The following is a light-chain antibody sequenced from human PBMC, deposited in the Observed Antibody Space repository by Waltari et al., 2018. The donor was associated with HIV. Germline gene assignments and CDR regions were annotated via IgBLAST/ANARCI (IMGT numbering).Light chain of an antibody. CDR1: QSISIN. V-gene: IGKV3-15*01. J-gene: IGKJ1*01. Sequence: EIVMTQSPATLFVSPGESATISCRASQSISINLAWYQQKPGQAPRLLIHDAATSATGIPARFRGTGSGSEFTLTISGLQSEELAVYYCQQYKNWPPLTFGQGTKVEIK. CDR3: QQYKNWPPLT. CDR2: DAA.